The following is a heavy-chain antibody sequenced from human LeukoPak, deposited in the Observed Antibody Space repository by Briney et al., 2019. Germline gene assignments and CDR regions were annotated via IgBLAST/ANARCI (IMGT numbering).Heavy chain of an antibody. CDR3: AKDLEGYNNYYYGMDV. CDR1: GFTFSSYG. CDR2: ISYDGSNK. Sequence: PGRSLRLSCAASGFTFSSYGMHWVRQAPGKGLEWVAVISYDGSNKYYADSVKGRFTISRDNSKNTLYLQMNSLRPEDTAVYYCAKDLEGYNNYYYGMDVWGQGTTVTVSS. D-gene: IGHD1-14*01. V-gene: IGHV3-30*18. J-gene: IGHJ6*02.